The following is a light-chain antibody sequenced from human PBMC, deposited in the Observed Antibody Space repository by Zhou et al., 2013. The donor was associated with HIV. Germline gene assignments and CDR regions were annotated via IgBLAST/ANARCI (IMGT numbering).Light chain of an antibody. CDR1: QSISSW. J-gene: IGKJ5*01. CDR3: QQYDGYPIT. CDR2: KAS. V-gene: IGKV1-5*03. Sequence: DIQMTQSPSTLSASVGDRVTITCRASQSISSWLAWYQQKPGKAPKLLIYKASSLESGVPSRFSGSGSGTEFTLTISSLQPDDFATYYCQQYDGYPITFGQGTRLEIE.